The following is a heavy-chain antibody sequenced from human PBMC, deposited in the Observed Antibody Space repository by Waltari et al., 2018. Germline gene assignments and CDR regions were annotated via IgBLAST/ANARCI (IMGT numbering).Heavy chain of an antibody. Sequence: QVQLVQSGAEVEKPGSSVKVSCKASGGTFSSYAISWVRQAPGQGLEWMGGIIPIFGTANYAQKLQGRVTITTDESTSTAYMELSSLRSEDTAVYYCARDGWTVANWNYGGLDYWGQGTLVTVSS. CDR3: ARDGWTVANWNYGGLDY. J-gene: IGHJ4*02. CDR1: GGTFSSYA. V-gene: IGHV1-69*05. CDR2: IIPIFGTA. D-gene: IGHD1-7*01.